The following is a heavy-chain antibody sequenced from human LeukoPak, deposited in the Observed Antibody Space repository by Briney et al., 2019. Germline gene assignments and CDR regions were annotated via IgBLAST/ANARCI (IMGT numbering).Heavy chain of an antibody. V-gene: IGHV3-13*01. CDR1: GFTFRSYD. J-gene: IGHJ4*02. Sequence: GGSLRLSCAASGFTFRSYDMHWVRQATGKGLEWVSGIGTAGEIYYPGSVKGRFTISRDNSKNTLYLQMNSLRAEDTAVYYCTAWYSGSYRSFDYWGQGTLVTVSS. CDR2: IGTAGEI. D-gene: IGHD1-26*01. CDR3: TAWYSGSYRSFDY.